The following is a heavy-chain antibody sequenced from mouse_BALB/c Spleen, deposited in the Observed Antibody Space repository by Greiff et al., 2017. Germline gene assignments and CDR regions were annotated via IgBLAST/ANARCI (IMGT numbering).Heavy chain of an antibody. CDR2: ISYSGST. CDR1: GYSITSDYA. V-gene: IGHV3-2*02. Sequence: EVKLQESGPGLVKPSQSLSLTCTVTGYSITSDYAWNWIRQFPGNKLEWMGYISYSGSTSYNPSLKSRISITRDTSKNQFFLQLNSVTTEDTATYYCAVLHYYGSSGWFAYWGQGTLVTVSA. J-gene: IGHJ3*01. D-gene: IGHD1-1*01. CDR3: AVLHYYGSSGWFAY.